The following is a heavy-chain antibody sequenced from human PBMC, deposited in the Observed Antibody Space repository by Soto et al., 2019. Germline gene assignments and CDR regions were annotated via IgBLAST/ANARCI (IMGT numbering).Heavy chain of an antibody. D-gene: IGHD1-26*01. CDR2: IDSDGSST. J-gene: IGHJ4*02. CDR3: ASLSGSPALSDY. V-gene: IGHV3-74*01. Sequence: GGSLRLSCAASGFTFSSYWMHWVRQAPGKGLVWVSRIDSDGSSTTYADSVKGRFTISRDNAKNTLYLQMNSLRVDDTAVYYCASLSGSPALSDYWGQGTLVTVSS. CDR1: GFTFSSYW.